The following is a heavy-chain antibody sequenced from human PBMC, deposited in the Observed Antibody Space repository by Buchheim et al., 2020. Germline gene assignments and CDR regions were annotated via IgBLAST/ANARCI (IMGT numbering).Heavy chain of an antibody. CDR1: GFTFSSYG. J-gene: IGHJ6*02. D-gene: IGHD6-19*01. V-gene: IGHV3-33*01. CDR3: ARASVESERGQWLVQGMHGMDV. Sequence: QVQLVESGGGVVQPGRSLRLSCAASGFTFSSYGMHWVRQAPGKGLEWVAVIWYDGSNKYYADSVKGRFTISRDNSKNTLYLQMNSLRAEDTAVYYCARASVESERGQWLVQGMHGMDVWGQGTT. CDR2: IWYDGSNK.